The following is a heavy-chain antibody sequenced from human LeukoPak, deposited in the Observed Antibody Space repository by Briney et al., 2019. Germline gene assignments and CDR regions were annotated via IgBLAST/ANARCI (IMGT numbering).Heavy chain of an antibody. D-gene: IGHD3-10*01. J-gene: IGHJ5*02. CDR3: ARGDVLLWFGEFSNWFDP. CDR1: GGSISSSSYH. CDR2: IYYSGST. Sequence: SETLSLTCTVSGGSISSSSYHWGWIRQPPGKGLEWIGSIYYSGSTYYNPSLKSRVTISVDTSKNQFSLKLSSVTAADTAVYYCARGDVLLWFGEFSNWFDPWGQGTLVTVSS. V-gene: IGHV4-39*01.